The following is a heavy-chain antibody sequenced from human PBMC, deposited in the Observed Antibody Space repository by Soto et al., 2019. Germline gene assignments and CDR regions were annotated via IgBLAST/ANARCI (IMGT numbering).Heavy chain of an antibody. CDR1: GDSVSSNSAA. CDR3: AREYYYRSGRPPRLHP. V-gene: IGHV6-1*01. Sequence: SQTLSLTCVISGDSVSSNSAAWNWIRQSPSRGLEWLGRTYYRSKWYNDYAVSVKSRITINPDTSKNQFSLQLNSVTPEDTAVYYCAREYYYRSGRPPRLHPWCQGTLVTVSS. J-gene: IGHJ5*02. D-gene: IGHD3-10*01. CDR2: TYYRSKWYN.